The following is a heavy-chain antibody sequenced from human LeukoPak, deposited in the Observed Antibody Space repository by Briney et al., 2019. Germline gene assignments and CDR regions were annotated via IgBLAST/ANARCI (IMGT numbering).Heavy chain of an antibody. J-gene: IGHJ4*02. Sequence: ASVKVSCKASGYTFSDFGINWVRQAPGQGLEWMGYISPNSGNTRFARKFQDRLIMTTDTATSTAYMELRSLTSDDTAVYYCARGKYYGNFGDDYWGQGTLVTVS. CDR3: ARGKYYGNFGDDY. CDR2: ISPNSGNT. D-gene: IGHD4-11*01. V-gene: IGHV1-18*01. CDR1: GYTFSDFG.